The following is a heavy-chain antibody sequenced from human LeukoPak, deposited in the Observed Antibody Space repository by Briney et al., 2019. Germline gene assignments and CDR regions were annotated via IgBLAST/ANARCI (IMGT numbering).Heavy chain of an antibody. V-gene: IGHV4-39*01. D-gene: IGHD6-19*01. CDR1: GGSISSSSYY. J-gene: IGHJ5*02. Sequence: KPSETLSLTCTVSGGSISSSSYYWGWIRQPPGKGLEWIGSIYYSGSTYFNPSLKSRVTISVDTSKNQFPLKLSSVTAADTAVYYCARRIAVAGTSPSNWFDPWGQGTLVTVSS. CDR3: ARRIAVAGTSPSNWFDP. CDR2: IYYSGST.